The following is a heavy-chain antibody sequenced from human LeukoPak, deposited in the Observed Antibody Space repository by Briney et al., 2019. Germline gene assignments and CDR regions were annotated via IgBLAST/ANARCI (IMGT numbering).Heavy chain of an antibody. D-gene: IGHD2-2*03. CDR2: ISAYNGNT. V-gene: IGHV1-18*01. Sequence: ASVKVSCKASGYTFISNGISWVRQAPGQGLEWMGWISAYNGNTNYAHKLQGRVTMTTDTSTSTAYMELRSLRSDDTAVYYCARERVGYCSSTSCRNWFDPWGQGTLVTVSS. J-gene: IGHJ5*02. CDR3: ARERVGYCSSTSCRNWFDP. CDR1: GYTFISNG.